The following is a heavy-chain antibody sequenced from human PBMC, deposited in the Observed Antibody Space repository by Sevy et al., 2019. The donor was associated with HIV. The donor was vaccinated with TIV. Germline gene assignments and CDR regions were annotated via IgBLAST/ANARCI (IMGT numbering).Heavy chain of an antibody. CDR1: GYTLTKLP. CDR3: ATLDFWSENPFYGTDV. J-gene: IGHJ6*02. V-gene: IGHV1-24*01. D-gene: IGHD3-3*01. CDR2: FDPEDGET. Sequence: ASVKVSCKVSGYTLTKLPMHWVRQAPGKGLEWMGGFDPEDGETIYAQRFQGRVPMTEDTSTDTAYMELSSLRSEDTAVYYCATLDFWSENPFYGTDVWGQGTTVTVSS.